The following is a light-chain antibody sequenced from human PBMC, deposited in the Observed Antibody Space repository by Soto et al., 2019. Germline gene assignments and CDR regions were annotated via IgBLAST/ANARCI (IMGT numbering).Light chain of an antibody. CDR1: QGIGDS. J-gene: IGKJ3*01. V-gene: IGKV1-27*01. Sequence: DIQMTQSPSSLSASVGDRVTISCRASQGIGDSLAWFQQRPGKPHKVLVHADSTLYSGVPSRFSGSGSGTNLTLTISSLRPEDFAVCFCQKYNCAPFTFCPGTRVDIK. CDR2: ADS. CDR3: QKYNCAPFT.